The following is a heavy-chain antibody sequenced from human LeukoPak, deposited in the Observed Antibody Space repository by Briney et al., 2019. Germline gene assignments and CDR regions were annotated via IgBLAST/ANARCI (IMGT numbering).Heavy chain of an antibody. V-gene: IGHV4-59*01. D-gene: IGHD1-26*01. J-gene: IGHJ4*02. CDR1: GGSISSYY. CDR3: ARGRLSYLAVYYFDY. Sequence: SETLSLTCTVSGGSISSYYWSWIRQPPRKGLEWIGYIYYSGSTNYNPSLKSRVAISVDTSKNQFSLELSSVTAADTAVYYCARGRLSYLAVYYFDYWGEGTLVTVSS. CDR2: IYYSGST.